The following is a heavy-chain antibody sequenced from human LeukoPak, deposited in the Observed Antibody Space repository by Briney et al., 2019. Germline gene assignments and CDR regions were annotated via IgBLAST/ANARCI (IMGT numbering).Heavy chain of an antibody. J-gene: IGHJ6*02. Sequence: GASVKVSCKASGYTFTSHGISWVRQAPGQGLEWMGGIIPIFGTANYAQKFQGRVTITADESTSTAYMELSSLRSEDTAVYYCARANGDYSWSGGMDVWGQGTTVTVS. CDR2: IIPIFGTA. D-gene: IGHD4-17*01. V-gene: IGHV1-69*13. CDR1: GYTFTSHG. CDR3: ARANGDYSWSGGMDV.